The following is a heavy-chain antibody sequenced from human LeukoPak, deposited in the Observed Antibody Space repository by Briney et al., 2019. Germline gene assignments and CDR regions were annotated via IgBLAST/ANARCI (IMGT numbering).Heavy chain of an antibody. CDR3: ARGAPDYGDYPTDV. CDR1: EGTFSSYA. CDR2: IIPIFGTA. J-gene: IGHJ6*04. V-gene: IGHV1-69*13. Sequence: GASVKVSCKASEGTFSSYAISWVRQAPGQGLEWMGGIIPIFGTANYAQKFQGRVTITADESTITAYMELSSLRSEDTAVYYCARGAPDYGDYPTDVWGKGTTVTVSS. D-gene: IGHD4-17*01.